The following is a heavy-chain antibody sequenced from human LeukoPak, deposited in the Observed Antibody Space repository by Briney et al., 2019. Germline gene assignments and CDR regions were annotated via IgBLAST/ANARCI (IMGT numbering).Heavy chain of an antibody. CDR2: IYPGDSDT. CDR1: GYTFTSYW. J-gene: IGHJ4*02. CDR3: ARQRYYGSGSYPDY. Sequence: GESLKISCKASGYTFTSYWIGWVRQMPGKGLEWMGIIYPGDSDTRYSPSFQGQVTISAYKSISTAYLQWSSLKASDTAIYYCARQRYYGSGSYPDYWGQGTLVTVSS. V-gene: IGHV5-51*01. D-gene: IGHD3-10*01.